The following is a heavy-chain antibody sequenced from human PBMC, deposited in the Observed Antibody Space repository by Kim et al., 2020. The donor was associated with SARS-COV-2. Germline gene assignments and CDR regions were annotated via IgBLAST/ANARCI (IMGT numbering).Heavy chain of an antibody. Sequence: SAECVKSSFTISRENSKYTLYLRMNSQRAEDTAVYYCAREHLSSLYYFDYWGQGTLVTVSS. CDR3: AREHLSSLYYFDY. V-gene: IGHV3-30*03. D-gene: IGHD6-13*01. J-gene: IGHJ4*02.